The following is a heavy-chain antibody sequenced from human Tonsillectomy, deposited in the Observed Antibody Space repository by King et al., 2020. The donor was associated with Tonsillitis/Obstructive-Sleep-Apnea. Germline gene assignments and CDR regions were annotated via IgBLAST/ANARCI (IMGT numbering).Heavy chain of an antibody. Sequence: QVTLKESGPTLVKPTQTLTLTCTFSGFSLSNSGVSVGWVRQPPGKALEWLALIYWDDDKRYSPSLKSRLTITKDTSKNQVVLTMTNMDPVDTATYYCAHGSDTSTALDYWGQGTLVTVSS. CDR1: GFSLSNSGVS. V-gene: IGHV2-5*02. CDR3: AHGSDTSTALDY. J-gene: IGHJ4*02. CDR2: IYWDDDK. D-gene: IGHD5-18*01.